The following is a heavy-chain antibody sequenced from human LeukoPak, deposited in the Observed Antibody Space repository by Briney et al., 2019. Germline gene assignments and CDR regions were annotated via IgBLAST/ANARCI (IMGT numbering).Heavy chain of an antibody. Sequence: KASETLSHTCSVSGGSINGHYWTWIRQPPGKGLECIGQIHYTGKPDYNPSLKSRITISVDTSKNQVSLQVSSVTAAASATYYCARFGVDYDMDVGGHGTTVTVFS. V-gene: IGHV4-59*11. D-gene: IGHD3-16*01. CDR2: IHYTGKP. CDR1: GGSINGHY. J-gene: IGHJ6*02. CDR3: ARFGVDYDMDV.